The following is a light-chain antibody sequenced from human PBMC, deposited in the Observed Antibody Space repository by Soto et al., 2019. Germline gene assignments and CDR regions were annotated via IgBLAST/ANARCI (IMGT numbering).Light chain of an antibody. V-gene: IGKV3-20*01. Sequence: EIVLTQSPGTLSLSPGERATLSCRASQSVSSSYLAWYQQKPGQAPRLLIYDASSRDTGIPDTFSGSGSATDFTLTISRLEPEDFAVYYCQQYGSSSYTFGQGTKLEIK. CDR2: DAS. CDR3: QQYGSSSYT. J-gene: IGKJ2*01. CDR1: QSVSSSY.